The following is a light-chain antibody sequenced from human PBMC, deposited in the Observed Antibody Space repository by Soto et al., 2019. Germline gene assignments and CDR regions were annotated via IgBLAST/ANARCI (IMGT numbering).Light chain of an antibody. V-gene: IGLV2-23*01. CDR2: EGT. Sequence: QSALTQPVSVSGSPGQSITISCTGSSSDVGSYKLVSWYQHHPGQVPKLMIYEGTKRPSGVSDRFSCSKSGNTASLTISGLQAEDEANYYCYPYAGNNLYVFGSGTKLTVL. CDR1: SSDVGSYKL. CDR3: YPYAGNNLYV. J-gene: IGLJ1*01.